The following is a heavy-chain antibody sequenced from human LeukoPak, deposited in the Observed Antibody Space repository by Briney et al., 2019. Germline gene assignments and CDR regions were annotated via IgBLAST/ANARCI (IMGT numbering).Heavy chain of an antibody. V-gene: IGHV3-30*18. D-gene: IGHD3-22*01. CDR1: GFTFSSYG. CDR2: ISYDGSNK. J-gene: IGHJ2*01. CDR3: AKSRITMIVAIWYFDL. Sequence: GGSLRLSCAASGFTFSSYGMHWVRQAPGKGLEWVAVISYDGSNKYYADSVKGRFTISRDNSKNTLYLQMNSLRAEDTAVYYCAKSRITMIVAIWYFDLWGHGTLVTVSS.